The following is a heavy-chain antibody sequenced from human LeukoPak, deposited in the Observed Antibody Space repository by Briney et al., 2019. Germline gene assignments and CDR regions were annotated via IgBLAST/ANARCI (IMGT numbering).Heavy chain of an antibody. J-gene: IGHJ4*02. V-gene: IGHV3-48*03. Sequence: GGSLRLSCAASGFTFSSYEMNWVRQAPGKGLEWVSYISSSGSTIYYADSVKGRFTISRDNAKNSLYLQMNSLRSEDTAVYYCARGPSSPATWGQGTLVTVSS. CDR3: ARGPSSPAT. CDR1: GFTFSSYE. CDR2: ISSSGSTI.